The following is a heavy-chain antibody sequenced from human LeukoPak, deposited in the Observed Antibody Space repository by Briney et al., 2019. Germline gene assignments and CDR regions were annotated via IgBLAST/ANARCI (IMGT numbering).Heavy chain of an antibody. D-gene: IGHD1-26*01. CDR2: ISGSSRYI. V-gene: IGHV3-21*01. Sequence: GGSLRLSCAASGFTVSSNYMTWVRQAPGKGLDWVSSISGSSRYIYYADSVKGRFTISRDNAKNSLYLQMNSLRAEDTAVYYCATTPERGSFYFDYWGQGTLVTVSS. CDR1: GFTVSSNY. CDR3: ATTPERGSFYFDY. J-gene: IGHJ4*02.